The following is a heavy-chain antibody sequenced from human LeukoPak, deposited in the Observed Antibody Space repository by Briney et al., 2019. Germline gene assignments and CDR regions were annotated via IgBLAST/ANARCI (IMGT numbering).Heavy chain of an antibody. V-gene: IGHV4-34*01. CDR2: INHSGST. CDR1: GGSFSGYY. J-gene: IGHJ4*02. Sequence: SETLSLTCAVYGGSFSGYYWSWIRQPPGKGLEWIGEINHSGSTNYNPSLKSRVTISVDTSKNQFSLKLSSVTAADTAVYYCARVGAMCFDYWGQGTLVTVSS. CDR3: ARVGAMCFDY. D-gene: IGHD1-26*01.